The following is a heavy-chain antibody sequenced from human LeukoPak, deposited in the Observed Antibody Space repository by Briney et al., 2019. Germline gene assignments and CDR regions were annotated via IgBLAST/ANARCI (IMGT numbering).Heavy chain of an antibody. CDR2: IHRGGNT. V-gene: IGHV3-66*01. CDR3: ARDPGYGLGVDYEDY. CDR1: GFTVSGNY. D-gene: IGHD3-10*01. Sequence: GGSLRLSCAVSGFTVSGNYMSWVRQAPGKGLEWLSVIHRGGNTYYADSVKGRFTISRDSSKNTVFLQMDSLRAEDTAVYYCARDPGYGLGVDYEDYWGQGTLVTVSS. J-gene: IGHJ4*02.